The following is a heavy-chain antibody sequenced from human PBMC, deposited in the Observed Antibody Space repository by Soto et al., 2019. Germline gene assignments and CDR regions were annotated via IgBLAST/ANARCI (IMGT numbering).Heavy chain of an antibody. J-gene: IGHJ4*02. V-gene: IGHV4-39*01. CDR2: VYNRGTT. Sequence: QLQESGPGLVKPSETLSLTCNVSGGSISSSDYYWGWIRQPPGKGLEWIGNVYNRGTTYYNPSLKSRVTISVDTSKNQFSLHLSSVTAADTAVFYCARLLAGTFDNWGQGTLVTVSS. CDR1: GGSISSSDYY. D-gene: IGHD2-8*02. CDR3: ARLLAGTFDN.